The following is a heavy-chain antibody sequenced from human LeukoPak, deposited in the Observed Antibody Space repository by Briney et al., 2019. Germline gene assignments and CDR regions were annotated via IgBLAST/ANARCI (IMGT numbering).Heavy chain of an antibody. J-gene: IGHJ5*02. CDR3: ARDISVRDAAWWFNP. Sequence: ASVKVSCKASVYTFTSNYMHWVRQAPGQGLEWMGVINPTGGSTSYVHKFQGRITLTRDMSTSTDYLELSSLRSDDTAVYYCARDISVRDAAWWFNPWGQGTLVTVSS. D-gene: IGHD5-24*01. CDR1: VYTFTSNY. CDR2: INPTGGST. V-gene: IGHV1-46*01.